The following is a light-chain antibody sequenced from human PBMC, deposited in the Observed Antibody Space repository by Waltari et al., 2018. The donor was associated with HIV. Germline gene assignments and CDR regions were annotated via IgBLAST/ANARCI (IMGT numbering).Light chain of an antibody. J-gene: IGKJ1*01. CDR3: QQYYSSPQT. CDR1: QGVSSD. Sequence: AIRMTQSPTSFSASTRNRVNITCRASQGVSSDLAWYQQKPGKAPKLLIYGASTLQTGVPSRFSGSGSGTDFTLSINCLQSEDFASYYCQQYYSSPQTFGQGTKVEIK. CDR2: GAS. V-gene: IGKV1-8*01.